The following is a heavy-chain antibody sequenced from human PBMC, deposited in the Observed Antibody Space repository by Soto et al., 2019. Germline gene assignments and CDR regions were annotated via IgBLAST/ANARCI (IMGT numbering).Heavy chain of an antibody. D-gene: IGHD3-3*01. CDR2: ISGSGGST. V-gene: IGHV3-23*01. CDR3: ALLITIHYYGMDV. J-gene: IGHJ6*02. Sequence: GGSLRLSCAASGFTFSSYAMSWVRQAPGKGLEWVSAISGSGGSTYYADSVKGRFTISRDNSKNTLYLQMNSLRAEDTAVYYCALLITIHYYGMDVWGQGTTVTVSS. CDR1: GFTFSSYA.